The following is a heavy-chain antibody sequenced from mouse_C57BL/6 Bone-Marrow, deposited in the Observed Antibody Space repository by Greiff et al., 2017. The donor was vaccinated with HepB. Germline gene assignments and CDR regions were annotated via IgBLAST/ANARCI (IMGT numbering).Heavy chain of an antibody. Sequence: QVQLQQSGPELVKPGASVKLSCKASGYTFTSYDINWVKQRPGQGLEWIGWIYPRDGSTKYNEKFKGKATLTVDTSSSTAYIELHSLTSEDSAVYFCARGRDYGNYVAYAMDYWGQGTSVTVSS. J-gene: IGHJ4*01. D-gene: IGHD2-1*01. V-gene: IGHV1-85*01. CDR1: GYTFTSYD. CDR2: IYPRDGST. CDR3: ARGRDYGNYVAYAMDY.